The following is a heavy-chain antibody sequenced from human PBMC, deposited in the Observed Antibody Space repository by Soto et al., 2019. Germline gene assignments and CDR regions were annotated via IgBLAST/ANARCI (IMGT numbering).Heavy chain of an antibody. CDR3: VREGDSSDWFGGWFDS. D-gene: IGHD6-19*01. Sequence: QVQLQESGPGLLKPSETLSLNCTVSGGSLTNLYWSWIRQSPGKGLEWIGFIYYSGTTNYNPSLNSRVTISIDTSKNQFSLKLKSVTAADTAVYYCVREGDSSDWFGGWFDSWGRGALVTVSS. V-gene: IGHV4-59*11. CDR1: GGSLTNLY. J-gene: IGHJ5*01. CDR2: IYYSGTT.